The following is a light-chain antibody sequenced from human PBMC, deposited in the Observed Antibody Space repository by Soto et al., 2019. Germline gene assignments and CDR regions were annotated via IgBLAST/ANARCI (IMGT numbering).Light chain of an antibody. CDR1: QSVSTNN. CDR3: HQYGSPPPT. CDR2: GAS. Sequence: EIVLPQSPGTLALSPGERATLSCRASQSVSTNNLAWYQRKPGQAPRLLIYGASSRATDIPARFSGSGSGTDFTLTITRLEPEDFAVYYCHQYGSPPPTFGQGTKVEIK. J-gene: IGKJ1*01. V-gene: IGKV3-20*01.